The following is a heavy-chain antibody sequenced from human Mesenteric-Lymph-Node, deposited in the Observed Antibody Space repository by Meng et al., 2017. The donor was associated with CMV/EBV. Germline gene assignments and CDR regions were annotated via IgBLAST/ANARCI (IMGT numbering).Heavy chain of an antibody. CDR2: INHSGST. D-gene: IGHD6-6*01. J-gene: IGHJ4*02. V-gene: IGHV4-34*01. CDR3: ARGLGVDYSSSSGRFDY. CDR1: GGSFSGYY. Sequence: SETLSLTCAVYGGSFSGYYWSWIRQPPGKGREWIGEINHSGSTNYNPPLKSRVTISVDTSKNQFSLKLSSVTAADTAVYYCARGLGVDYSSSSGRFDYWGQGTLVTVSS.